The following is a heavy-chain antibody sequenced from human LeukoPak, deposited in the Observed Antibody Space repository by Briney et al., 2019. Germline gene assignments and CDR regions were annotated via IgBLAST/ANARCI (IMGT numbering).Heavy chain of an antibody. CDR3: ARDRSPHLSSGWEGFSY. Sequence: GGSLRLSCAASGFTFTTYWMSWVRQAPGKGLEWVANIKQDGSEKYYVDSVKGRFTISRDNAKNSLYLQMNSLRAEDTAVYYCARDRSPHLSSGWEGFSYWGQGTLVTVSS. CDR2: IKQDGSEK. J-gene: IGHJ4*02. V-gene: IGHV3-7*01. D-gene: IGHD6-19*01. CDR1: GFTFTTYW.